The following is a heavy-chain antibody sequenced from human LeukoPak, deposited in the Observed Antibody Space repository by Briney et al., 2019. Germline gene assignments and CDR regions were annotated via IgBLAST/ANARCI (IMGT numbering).Heavy chain of an antibody. CDR3: ARAYSSSRRYENDC. V-gene: IGHV4-39*01. D-gene: IGHD3-22*01. Sequence: SETLSLTCTVSGGSISSSSYYWGWLRQPPGKGLEWIASMHYSGITYYNPPLKSRVTISVDTSKNQFSLKLTSVSAADSAVYSCARAYSSSRRYENDCWGQGTLVTVSS. CDR1: GGSISSSSYY. J-gene: IGHJ4*02. CDR2: MHYSGIT.